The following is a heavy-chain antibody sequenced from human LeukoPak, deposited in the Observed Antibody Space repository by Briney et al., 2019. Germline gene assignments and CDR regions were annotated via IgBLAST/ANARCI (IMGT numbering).Heavy chain of an antibody. CDR1: GGSVSSGSYY. CDR2: IYYSGST. D-gene: IGHD1-26*01. CDR3: ARHGSGTYDY. J-gene: IGHJ4*02. V-gene: IGHV4-61*01. Sequence: KASETLSLTCTVSGGSVSSGSYYWSWIRQPPGKGLEWIGYIYYSGSTNYNPSLKSRVTMSVDTSKNQFSLKLNSVTAADTAVYFCARHGSGTYDYWGQGTLVTVSS.